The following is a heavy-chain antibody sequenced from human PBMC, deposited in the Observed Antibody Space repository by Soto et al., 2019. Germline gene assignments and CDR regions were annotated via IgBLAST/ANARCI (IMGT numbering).Heavy chain of an antibody. CDR3: ARESRYCSGVSCYFLPGIDY. CDR1: GGTFSSYA. J-gene: IGHJ4*02. D-gene: IGHD2-15*01. V-gene: IGHV1-69*12. Sequence: QVQLVQSGAEVKKPGSSVKVSCKASGGTFSSYAISWVLQAPGQGLEWMGGLIPIFGTANYAQKFQGRVTITADESTSTAYMELSSLRSADTAVYYCARESRYCSGVSCYFLPGIDYWGQGTLVTVSS. CDR2: LIPIFGTA.